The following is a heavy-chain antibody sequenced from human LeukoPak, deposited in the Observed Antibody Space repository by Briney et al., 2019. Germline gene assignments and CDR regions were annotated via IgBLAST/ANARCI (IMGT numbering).Heavy chain of an antibody. CDR2: ISHSGTT. Sequence: SETLSLTCTVSGGSLTDRYWSWIRQPPGRALERIGWISHSGTTNYSPSLNSRVTLSVDTSKNQFSLSLTSVTAADTAVYCCARGGASSRYFAYWGQGILVTVST. CDR3: ARGGASSRYFAY. J-gene: IGHJ4*02. V-gene: IGHV4-59*11. D-gene: IGHD3-16*01. CDR1: GGSLTDRY.